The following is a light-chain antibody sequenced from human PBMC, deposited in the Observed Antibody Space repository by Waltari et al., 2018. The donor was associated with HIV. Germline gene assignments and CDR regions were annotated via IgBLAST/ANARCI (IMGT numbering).Light chain of an antibody. Sequence: DSVRTKSPDPLAVALGGRATRNGKVSEKILFSSTHKNYLSWYQQRPGQPPRLRIYWASSRESGDPERFTGCGSGTNFTLTISRLQADDVAVYFCQQYYSTPRTFGQGTKV. V-gene: IGKV4-1*01. J-gene: IGKJ1*01. CDR1: EKILFSSTHKNY. CDR2: WAS. CDR3: QQYYSTPRT.